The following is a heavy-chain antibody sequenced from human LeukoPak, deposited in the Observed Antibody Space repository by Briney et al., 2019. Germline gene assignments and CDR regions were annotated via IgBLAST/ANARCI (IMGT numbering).Heavy chain of an antibody. CDR1: GFTFSDYY. D-gene: IGHD6-13*01. V-gene: IGHV3-11*01. J-gene: IGHJ4*02. CDR2: ISSSGNSI. Sequence: GGSLRLSCAASGFTFSDYYMSWIRQAPGKGLEWVSYISSSGNSISYADSVKGRFTISRDNAKNSLYLQMNSLRAEDTAVYYCAKSDTPWGSWYYFDYWGQGTLVTVSS. CDR3: AKSDTPWGSWYYFDY.